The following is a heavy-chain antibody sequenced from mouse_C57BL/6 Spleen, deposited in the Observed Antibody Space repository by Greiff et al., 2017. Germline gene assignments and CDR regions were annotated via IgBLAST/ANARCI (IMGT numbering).Heavy chain of an antibody. CDR3: ARSRGGTPFAY. D-gene: IGHD4-1*01. Sequence: VKLQQPGAELVMPGASVKLSCKASGYTFTSYWMHWVKQRPGQGLEWIGEIDPSDSYTNYNQKFKGKSTLTVDKSSSTAYMQLSSLTSEDSAVYYCARSRGGTPFAYWGQGTLVTVSA. J-gene: IGHJ3*01. V-gene: IGHV1-69*01. CDR2: IDPSDSYT. CDR1: GYTFTSYW.